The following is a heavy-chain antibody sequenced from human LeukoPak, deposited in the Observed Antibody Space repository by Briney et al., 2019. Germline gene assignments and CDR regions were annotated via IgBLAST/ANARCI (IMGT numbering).Heavy chain of an antibody. CDR1: GYTFTSYY. CDR3: AKVSGLIAARHYFDS. D-gene: IGHD6-6*01. CDR2: INPSGGST. Sequence: GASVKVSCKASGYTFTSYYMHWVRQAPGQGLEWMGIINPSGGSTSYAQKFQGRVTMTRDTSTSTVYMELSSLRSEDTAVYYCAKVSGLIAARHYFDSWGQGTLVTVSS. J-gene: IGHJ4*02. V-gene: IGHV1-46*01.